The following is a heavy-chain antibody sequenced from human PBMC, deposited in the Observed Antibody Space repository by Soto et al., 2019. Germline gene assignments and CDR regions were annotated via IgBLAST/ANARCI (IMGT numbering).Heavy chain of an antibody. Sequence: GGSLRLSCAASGFTFSNAWMNWVRQAPGKGLEWVGRIKSKTDGGTTDYAAPVKGRFTISRDDSKNTLYLQMNSLKTEDTAVYYCTTTGGVVVAAVFHHPWGQGTLVTVSS. J-gene: IGHJ5*02. V-gene: IGHV3-15*07. CDR1: GFTFSNAW. CDR2: IKSKTDGGTT. CDR3: TTTGGVVVAAVFHHP. D-gene: IGHD2-15*01.